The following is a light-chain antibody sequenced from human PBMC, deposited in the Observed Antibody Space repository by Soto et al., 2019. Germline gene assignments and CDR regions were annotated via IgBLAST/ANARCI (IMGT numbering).Light chain of an antibody. Sequence: EIVLTQSPATLSLSPGERATLSCRASESVSSSYLAWYQQRPGQAPRLLIYGASSRATGIPDRFSGSGSGTDFTLTISRLEPEDFAVYYCHQYGTSTITFGPGTRLEIK. CDR1: ESVSSSY. J-gene: IGKJ5*01. V-gene: IGKV3-20*01. CDR2: GAS. CDR3: HQYGTSTIT.